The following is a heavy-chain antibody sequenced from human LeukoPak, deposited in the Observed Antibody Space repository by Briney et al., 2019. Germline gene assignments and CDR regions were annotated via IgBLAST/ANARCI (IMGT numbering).Heavy chain of an antibody. D-gene: IGHD6-13*01. CDR1: GYTFTSYG. J-gene: IGHJ4*02. CDR2: IIPIFGTA. Sequence: SVKVSCKASGYTFTSYGISWVRQAPGQGLEWMGGIIPIFGTANYAQKFQGRVTITTDESTSTAYMELSSLRSEDTAVYYWARAPSIAAAGTDPYYFAYWGQGTLVTVPS. CDR3: ARAPSIAAAGTDPYYFAY. V-gene: IGHV1-69*05.